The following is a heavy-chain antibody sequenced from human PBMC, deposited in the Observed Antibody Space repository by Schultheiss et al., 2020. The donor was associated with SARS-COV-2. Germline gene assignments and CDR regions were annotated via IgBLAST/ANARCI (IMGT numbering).Heavy chain of an antibody. CDR2: NNSDGSST. CDR1: GFTFSNYW. D-gene: IGHD3-16*01. CDR3: RRDLGF. Sequence: GGSLRLSCAASGFTFSNYWMTWVRQAPGKGLVWVSRNNSDGSSTRDADSVKGRFTIARDNAKNSLYLQMNSLGAEDTAVYYCRRDLGFWGQGTLVTVSS. J-gene: IGHJ4*02. V-gene: IGHV3-74*01.